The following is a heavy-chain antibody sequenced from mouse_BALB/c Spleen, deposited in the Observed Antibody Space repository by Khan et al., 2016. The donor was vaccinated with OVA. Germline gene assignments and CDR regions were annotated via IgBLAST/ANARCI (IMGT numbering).Heavy chain of an antibody. Sequence: VQLQQSGPELVKPGASVKISCKISGYTFTEYTVHWVRQSLGQSLDWIGVINPKNGGTAYNQKFKGKATLTVDKSSSTAYMEFRSLTSEDSVVYYCARDAGRYWGQGTSVTVAS. CDR3: ARDAGRY. CDR2: INPKNGGT. V-gene: IGHV1-18*01. D-gene: IGHD3-3*01. CDR1: GYTFTEYT. J-gene: IGHJ4*01.